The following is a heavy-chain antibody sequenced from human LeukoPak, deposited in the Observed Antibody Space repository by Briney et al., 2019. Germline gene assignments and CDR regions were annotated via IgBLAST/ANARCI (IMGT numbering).Heavy chain of an antibody. Sequence: GGSLRLSCAVSGFTFSGFWMSWVRQAPGKGLEWVSAISGSGGSTYYADSVKGRFTISRDNSKNMLYLQMNSLRAEDTAVYYCAKESSMIFDYWGQGTLVTVSS. D-gene: IGHD3-16*01. CDR3: AKESSMIFDY. CDR2: ISGSGGST. CDR1: GFTFSGFW. V-gene: IGHV3-23*01. J-gene: IGHJ4*02.